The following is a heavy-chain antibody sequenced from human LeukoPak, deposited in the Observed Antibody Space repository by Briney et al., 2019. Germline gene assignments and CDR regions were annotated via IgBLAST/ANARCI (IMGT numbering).Heavy chain of an antibody. J-gene: IGHJ4*02. CDR3: ANARLKVLVVVAAYFDY. V-gene: IGHV3-9*01. D-gene: IGHD2-15*01. Sequence: GRSLRLSCAASGFPFDDYAMHWVRQPPGRGLEWVSGMSWNSGSIGYADSVKSRFTISRVNAKNSLYLQMNSLRVEDTDLYDCANARLKVLVVVAAYFDYWGQGTLVTVSS. CDR2: MSWNSGSI. CDR1: GFPFDDYA.